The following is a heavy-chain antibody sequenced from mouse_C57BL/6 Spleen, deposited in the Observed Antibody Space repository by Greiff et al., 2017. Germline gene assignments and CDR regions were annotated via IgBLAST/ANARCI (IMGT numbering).Heavy chain of an antibody. V-gene: IGHV14-1*01. D-gene: IGHD1-1*01. Sequence: VQLKQSGAELVRPGASVKLSCTASGFNIKDYYMHWVKQRPEQGLEWIGRIDPEDGDTEYAPKFQGKATMTADTSSNTAYLQLSSLTSEDTAVYYCTTRNYYGSSYDYAMDYWGQGTSVTVSS. CDR2: IDPEDGDT. CDR1: GFNIKDYY. J-gene: IGHJ4*01. CDR3: TTRNYYGSSYDYAMDY.